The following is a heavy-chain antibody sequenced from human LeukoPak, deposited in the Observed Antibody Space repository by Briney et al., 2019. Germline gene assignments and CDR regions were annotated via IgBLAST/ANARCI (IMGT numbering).Heavy chain of an antibody. CDR3: ATDSPETAAFDY. CDR2: IVSSSRNI. D-gene: IGHD1-1*01. V-gene: IGHV3-48*04. CDR1: GFSFSTYS. J-gene: IGHJ4*02. Sequence: GGSLRLSCTASGFSFSTYSMNWVRQAPGKGLEWVSYIVSSSRNIYYADSVKGRFTISRGNAKNSLYLQMDSLRAEDTAVYHCATDSPETAAFDYWGQGTLVTVSS.